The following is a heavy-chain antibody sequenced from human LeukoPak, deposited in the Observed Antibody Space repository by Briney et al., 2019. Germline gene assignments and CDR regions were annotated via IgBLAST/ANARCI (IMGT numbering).Heavy chain of an antibody. V-gene: IGHV1-18*01. Sequence: ASVKVSCKASGYTFTSYGISWVRQAPGQGLEWMGSISAYNGNTNYAQKLQGRVTMTTDTSTSTAYMELRSLRSDDTAVYYCARDWFTIFGVVIMGPDFYYYYGMDVWGQGTTVTVSS. CDR3: ARDWFTIFGVVIMGPDFYYYYGMDV. D-gene: IGHD3-3*01. CDR2: ISAYNGNT. CDR1: GYTFTSYG. J-gene: IGHJ6*02.